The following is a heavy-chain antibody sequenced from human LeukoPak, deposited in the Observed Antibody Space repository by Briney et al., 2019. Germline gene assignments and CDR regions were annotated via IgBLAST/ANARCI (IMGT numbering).Heavy chain of an antibody. CDR1: GFTFSSYA. CDR2: ISYDGSNK. D-gene: IGHD3-22*01. V-gene: IGHV3-30-3*01. J-gene: IGHJ4*02. CDR3: ASQYYYDSSGYYPLDY. Sequence: GRSLRLSCAASGFTFSSYAMHWVRQAPGKGLEWVAVISYDGSNKYYADSVKGRFTISRDNSKNTLYLQMNSLRAEHTAVYYCASQYYYDSSGYYPLDYWGQGTLVTVSS.